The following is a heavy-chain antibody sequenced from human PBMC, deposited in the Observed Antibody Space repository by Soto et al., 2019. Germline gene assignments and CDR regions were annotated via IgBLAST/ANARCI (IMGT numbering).Heavy chain of an antibody. J-gene: IGHJ6*02. CDR1: GYNFTSYW. CDR2: IYPGDSDT. D-gene: IGHD2-21*02. V-gene: IGHV5-51*01. Sequence: ESLKISCKGSGYNFTSYWIGWVRQMPGKGLEWMGIIYPGDSDTRYSPSFQGQVTISADKSISTAYLQWSSLKASDTAMYYCARHGGDRYYGMDVWGQGNTVTVSS. CDR3: ARHGGDRYYGMDV.